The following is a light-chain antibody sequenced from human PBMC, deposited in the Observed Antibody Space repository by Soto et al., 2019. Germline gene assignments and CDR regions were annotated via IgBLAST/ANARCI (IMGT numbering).Light chain of an antibody. V-gene: IGLV2-14*01. Sequence: QSALTQPASVSGSPGQSITISCTGTNSDVGAYDYVSWYQHHPGKAPKLIIYEVSNRPSGVSTRFSASKSGNTASLTISGLQAEDEADYYCSSYGSSITLLFGGGTKLTVL. CDR3: SSYGSSITLL. CDR1: NSDVGAYDY. J-gene: IGLJ2*01. CDR2: EVS.